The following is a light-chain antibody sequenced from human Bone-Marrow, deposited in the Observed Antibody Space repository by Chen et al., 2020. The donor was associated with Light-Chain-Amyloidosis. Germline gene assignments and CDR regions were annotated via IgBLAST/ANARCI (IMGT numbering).Light chain of an antibody. CDR3: QSADSSGTYEVI. CDR1: DLPTKY. J-gene: IGLJ2*01. CDR2: TDT. Sequence: SYELTQPPSGSVSPGHTARITCSGDDLPTKYAYWYQQKPGQAPVLVIHTDTERPSGISERFSGSSSGTTATLTISGVQAEDEADYHCQSADSSGTYEVIFGGGTKLTVL. V-gene: IGLV3-25*03.